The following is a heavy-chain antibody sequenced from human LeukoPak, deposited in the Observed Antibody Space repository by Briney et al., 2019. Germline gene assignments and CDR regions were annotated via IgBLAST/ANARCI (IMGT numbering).Heavy chain of an antibody. D-gene: IGHD5-18*01. CDR2: IWYDGSNK. V-gene: IGHV3-33*06. CDR3: AKDTSHGYIH. Sequence: GGSLRLSCAASGFTFSSYGMHWVRQAPGKGLEGVAVIWYDGSNKYYADSVKGRFSISRDNSKNTLYLQMNSLRAEDTAVYYCAKDTSHGYIHWGQGTLVTVSS. J-gene: IGHJ4*02. CDR1: GFTFSSYG.